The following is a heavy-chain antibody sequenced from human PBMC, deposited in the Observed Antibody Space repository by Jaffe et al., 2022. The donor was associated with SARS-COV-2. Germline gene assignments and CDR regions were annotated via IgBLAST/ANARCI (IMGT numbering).Heavy chain of an antibody. CDR3: ARSLRGYSGYSED. V-gene: IGHV4-31*03. CDR1: GGSISSGDYY. J-gene: IGHJ4*02. D-gene: IGHD5-12*01. Sequence: QVQLQESGPGLVKPSQTLSLTCTVSGGSISSGDYYWTWIRQHSGKGLEWIGYIDNSGITYYKPSLKSRVTISVDTSKNQFSLKLNSVTAADTAVYYCARSLRGYSGYSEDWGQGTPVTVSS. CDR2: IDNSGIT.